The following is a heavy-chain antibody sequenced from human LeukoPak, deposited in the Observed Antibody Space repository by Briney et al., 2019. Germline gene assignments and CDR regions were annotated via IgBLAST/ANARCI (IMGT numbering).Heavy chain of an antibody. Sequence: GASVKVSCKVSGYTXTELSMHWVRQAPGKGLEWMGGFDPEDGETIYAQKFQGRVTMTEDTSTDTAYMELSSLRSEDTAVYYCATANHGNDAFDIWGQGTMVTVSS. CDR1: GYTXTELS. D-gene: IGHD1-14*01. CDR3: ATANHGNDAFDI. V-gene: IGHV1-24*01. J-gene: IGHJ3*02. CDR2: FDPEDGET.